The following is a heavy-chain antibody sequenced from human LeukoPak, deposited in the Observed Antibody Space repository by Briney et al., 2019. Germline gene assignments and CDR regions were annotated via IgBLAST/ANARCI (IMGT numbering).Heavy chain of an antibody. J-gene: IGHJ4*02. D-gene: IGHD3-10*01. CDR2: ISDSGGST. Sequence: GGSLRLSCAASGFTFSSYGMHWVRQAPGKGLEWVSTISDSGGSTFYADSVRGRFTFSRDNSKNTLYLQMNSLRADDTAVYYCAKARGSGTYTFDYWGQGTLVTVSS. CDR3: AKARGSGTYTFDY. V-gene: IGHV3-23*01. CDR1: GFTFSSYG.